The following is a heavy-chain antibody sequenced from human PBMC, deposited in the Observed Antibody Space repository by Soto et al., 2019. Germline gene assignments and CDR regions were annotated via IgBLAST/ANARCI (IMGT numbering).Heavy chain of an antibody. CDR3: ARDKFRSSSPEHY. Sequence: ASVKVSCKASGYSFTTYAMHWVRQAPGQRLEWMGWINAYTGITNYSQKFQGRVTMTRDTSTSTAYMELRSLRSDDTAVYYCARDKFRSSSPEHYWGQGTLVTVSS. CDR1: GYSFTTYA. CDR2: INAYTGIT. J-gene: IGHJ4*02. V-gene: IGHV1-3*01. D-gene: IGHD6-6*01.